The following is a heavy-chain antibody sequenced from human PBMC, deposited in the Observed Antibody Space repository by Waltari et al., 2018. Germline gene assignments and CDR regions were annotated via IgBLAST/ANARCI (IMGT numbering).Heavy chain of an antibody. CDR1: GFTFSTYW. CDR2: KNLAGTYE. Sequence: EVQLVESGGDLVQPGGSLRLSCAASGFTFSTYWMSWMRQAPGKGLGWGVKKNLAGTYEYYVDSVEGRFTISGEYARNSLYLQMSSPRVEDTAFYYCARASAVPGTRDYWGQGTLVTVSS. J-gene: IGHJ4*02. D-gene: IGHD6-19*01. V-gene: IGHV3-7*01. CDR3: ARASAVPGTRDY.